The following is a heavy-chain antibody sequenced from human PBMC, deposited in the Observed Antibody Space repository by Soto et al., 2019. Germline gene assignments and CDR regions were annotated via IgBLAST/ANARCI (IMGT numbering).Heavy chain of an antibody. Sequence: EVQLVESGGGLVQPGRSLRLSCVASGFTFDDYAMHWVRQTPGKGLEWVSSIDWNGGSTAYADSVKGRFTISRDNARNSLYLQKNRLRPEDTALYYCVKGRGSYGVYFGLDVWGQGTTVTVSS. V-gene: IGHV3-9*01. CDR2: IDWNGGST. CDR3: VKGRGSYGVYFGLDV. CDR1: GFTFDDYA. J-gene: IGHJ6*02. D-gene: IGHD1-26*01.